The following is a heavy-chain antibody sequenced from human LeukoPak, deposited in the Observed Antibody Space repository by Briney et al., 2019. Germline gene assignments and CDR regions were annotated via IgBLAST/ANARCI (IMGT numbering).Heavy chain of an antibody. CDR2: IYASGSS. CDR1: GDSISSYY. J-gene: IGHJ4*02. V-gene: IGHV4-4*07. CDR3: ARDRDTYSYPDY. Sequence: SETLSLTCTVSGDSISSYYWIWIRQPAGKGLEYIGRIYASGSSSYNPSLKSRVSMSVDTSQNQFSLRLSSVTAADTAVYYCARDRDTYSYPDYWGQGTLVTVSS. D-gene: IGHD5-18*01.